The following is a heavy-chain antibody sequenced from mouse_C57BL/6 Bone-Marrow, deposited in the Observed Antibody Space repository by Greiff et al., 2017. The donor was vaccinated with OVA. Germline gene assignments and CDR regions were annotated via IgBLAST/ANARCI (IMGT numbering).Heavy chain of an antibody. D-gene: IGHD1-1*01. CDR2: INPNNGGT. V-gene: IGHV1-26*01. Sequence: VQLQQSGPELVKPGASVKISCKASGYTFTDYYMNWVKQSHGKSLEWIGDINPNNGGTSYNQKFKGKATLTVDKSSSTAYMALRSLTSEDSAVYYCASPYYYGSSYDWYFDVWGTGTTVTVSS. CDR1: GYTFTDYY. J-gene: IGHJ1*03. CDR3: ASPYYYGSSYDWYFDV.